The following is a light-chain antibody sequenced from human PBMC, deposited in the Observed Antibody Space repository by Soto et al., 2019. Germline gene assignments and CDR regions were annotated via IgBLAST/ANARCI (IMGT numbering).Light chain of an antibody. J-gene: IGLJ1*01. Sequence: QAVVTQPPSASGTPGQRVTVSCSGSSSSIGSNTVNWYQQLPGTAPKLLIYSNNQRPSGVPDRFSGSKSGTSASLAISGLQSEDEADYYCAAWDVSLKTYVFATGTKVTVL. CDR2: SNN. CDR1: SSSIGSNT. CDR3: AAWDVSLKTYV. V-gene: IGLV1-44*01.